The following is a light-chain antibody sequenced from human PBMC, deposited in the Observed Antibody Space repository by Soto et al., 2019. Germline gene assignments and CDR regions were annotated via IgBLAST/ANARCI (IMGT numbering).Light chain of an antibody. J-gene: IGKJ5*01. CDR1: QSVSSSY. CDR3: QQYGSSPPIS. V-gene: IGKV3-20*01. Sequence: EIVVTQSPATVSLTPGKRATLSCRASQSVSSSYLAWYQQKPGQAPRLLIYGASSRATGIPDRFSGSGSGTDFTLTISRLEPEDFAVYYCQQYGSSPPISFGQGTRLEI. CDR2: GAS.